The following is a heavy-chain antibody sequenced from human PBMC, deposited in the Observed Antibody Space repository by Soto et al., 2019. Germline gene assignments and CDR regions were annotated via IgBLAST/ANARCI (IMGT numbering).Heavy chain of an antibody. D-gene: IGHD2-2*01. V-gene: IGHV3-23*01. CDR3: AKVDCGSSGCRLIDY. J-gene: IGHJ4*02. Sequence: PGGSLRLSCAGSGFTFINHAMNWVRQAPGKGLEWVTGITGNGETTNYADSVKGRFTISRDNSKNTLYLQMNSLRAEDTAVYYCAKVDCGSSGCRLIDYWGQGTLVTVSS. CDR2: ITGNGETT. CDR1: GFTFINHA.